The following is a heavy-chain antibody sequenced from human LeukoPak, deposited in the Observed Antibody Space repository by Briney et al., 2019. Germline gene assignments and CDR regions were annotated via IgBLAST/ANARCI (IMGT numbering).Heavy chain of an antibody. CDR2: INPNSGGT. D-gene: IGHD6-19*01. J-gene: IGHJ4*02. CDR3: ARDLTGYSSGWSEYYFDY. CDR1: GYSFTGYY. V-gene: IGHV1-2*02. Sequence: ASVKVSCKASGYSFTGYYIHWVRQAPGQGLDWMGWINPNSGGTNYAQKLQGRVTMTTDTSTSTAYMELRSLRSDDTAVYYCARDLTGYSSGWSEYYFDYWGQGTLVTVSS.